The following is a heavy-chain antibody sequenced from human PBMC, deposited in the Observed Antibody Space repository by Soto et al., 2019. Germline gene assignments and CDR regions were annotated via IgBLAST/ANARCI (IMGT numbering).Heavy chain of an antibody. CDR2: IWYDGSNK. D-gene: IGHD2-2*01. CDR1: GFTFSSYG. Sequence: QVQLVESGGGVVQPGRSLRLSCAASGFTFSSYGMHWVRQAPGKGLEWVAVIWYDGSNKYYADSVKGRFTISRDNSKNTLYLQMNHPRAEDTAVYFCARETVVVPAAIIYWGRDYGIDVWGQGTTVTVSS. V-gene: IGHV3-33*01. CDR3: ARETVVVPAAIIYWGRDYGIDV. J-gene: IGHJ6*02.